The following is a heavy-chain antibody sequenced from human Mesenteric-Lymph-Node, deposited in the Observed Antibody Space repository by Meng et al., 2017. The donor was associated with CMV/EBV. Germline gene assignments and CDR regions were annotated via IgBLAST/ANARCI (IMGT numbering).Heavy chain of an antibody. D-gene: IGHD6-13*01. CDR3: ARWSSTSWSFDY. CDR1: GYSFTSYG. V-gene: IGHV1-3*01. Sequence: CKASGYSFTSYGMHWVRQAPGQRLEWMGWINAGNGNTKYSQKFQGRVTITRDTSASTAYMELSSLRSEDTAVYYCARWSSTSWSFDYWGQGTLVTVSS. CDR2: INAGNGNT. J-gene: IGHJ4*02.